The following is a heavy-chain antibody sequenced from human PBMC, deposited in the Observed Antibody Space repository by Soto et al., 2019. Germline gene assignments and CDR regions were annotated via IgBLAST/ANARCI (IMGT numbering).Heavy chain of an antibody. V-gene: IGHV4-31*03. CDR1: GGSITSGPYY. J-gene: IGHJ6*03. CDR2: IYYTGST. Sequence: SETLSLTCTVSGGSITSGPYYWSWIRQHPGKGLEWIGYIYYTGSTYSNPSLESRITMSVDTSKNQFSLKLSSVAAADTAVYYCARLFRGKYYYGSRAYYYYMDVWGNGTTVTVSS. D-gene: IGHD3-10*01. CDR3: ARLFRGKYYYGSRAYYYYMDV.